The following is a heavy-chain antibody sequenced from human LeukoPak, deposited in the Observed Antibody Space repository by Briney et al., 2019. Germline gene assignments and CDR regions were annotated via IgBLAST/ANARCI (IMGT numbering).Heavy chain of an antibody. CDR1: GGSFSGYY. D-gene: IGHD3-10*01. V-gene: IGHV4-34*01. CDR2: INHSGST. J-gene: IGHJ3*02. Sequence: SETLSLTCAVYGGSFSGYYWSWIRQPPGKGLEWIGEINHSGSTNYNPSLKSRVTISVDTSKNQFSLKLSSVTAADTAVYYCAGILWFGELLPDAFDIWGQGTMVTVSS. CDR3: AGILWFGELLPDAFDI.